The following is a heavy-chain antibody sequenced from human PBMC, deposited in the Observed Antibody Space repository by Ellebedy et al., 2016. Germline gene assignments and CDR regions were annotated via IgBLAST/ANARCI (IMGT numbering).Heavy chain of an antibody. CDR2: ISSSSSTI. V-gene: IGHV3-48*01. D-gene: IGHD2-8*02. CDR1: GFTFSSYS. CDR3: VGGTDIVLPRNMDV. J-gene: IGHJ6*03. Sequence: GGSLRLSXAASGFTFSSYSMNWVRQAPGKGLEWVSYISSSSSTIYYADSVKGRFTISRDNAKNSLYLQMNSLRAEDTAVYYCVGGTDIVLPRNMDVWGKGTTVTVSS.